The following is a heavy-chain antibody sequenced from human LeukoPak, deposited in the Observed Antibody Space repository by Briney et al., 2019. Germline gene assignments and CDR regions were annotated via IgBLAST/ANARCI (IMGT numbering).Heavy chain of an antibody. CDR1: GFTFRNYA. CDR3: AKSGGHSPWYFDY. J-gene: IGHJ4*02. V-gene: IGHV3-23*01. CDR2: ISGTGGST. D-gene: IGHD4-23*01. Sequence: GGSLRLSCAASGFTFRNYAMTGVRQAPGKGLEWVSGISGTGGSTYYADSMKGRFTISRDNSENTLYLQMSSLRAEDTAVYYCAKSGGHSPWYFDYWGQGTLVTVSS.